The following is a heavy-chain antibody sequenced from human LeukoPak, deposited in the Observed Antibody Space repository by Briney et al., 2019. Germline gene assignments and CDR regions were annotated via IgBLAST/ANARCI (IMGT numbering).Heavy chain of an antibody. CDR1: GFTFGTYA. Sequence: GGSLRLSCAASGFTFGTYAMNWVRLAPGKGLQWVAYISWDSSTIHYSDSVRGRFTISRDNAKNSLYLQMNSLRVEDTAVYYCARDADGNTDHWGQGTLVTVSS. J-gene: IGHJ4*02. CDR2: ISWDSSTI. CDR3: ARDADGNTDH. V-gene: IGHV3-48*04.